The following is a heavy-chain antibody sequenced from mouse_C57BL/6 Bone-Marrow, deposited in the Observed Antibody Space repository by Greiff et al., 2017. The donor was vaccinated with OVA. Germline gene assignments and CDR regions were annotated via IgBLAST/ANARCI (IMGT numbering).Heavy chain of an antibody. D-gene: IGHD1-1*01. J-gene: IGHJ2*01. CDR1: GFSFTTYA. Sequence: EVQLQQSGGGLVQPKGSLKLSCAASGFSFTTYAMNWVRQAPGKGLEWVARIRSKSNNYATYYADSVKDRFTISRDDPESMLYLQMNNLKTEDTAMYYCVRPGGCYYPFDYWGQGTTLTVSS. CDR3: VRPGGCYYPFDY. V-gene: IGHV10-1*01. CDR2: IRSKSNNYAT.